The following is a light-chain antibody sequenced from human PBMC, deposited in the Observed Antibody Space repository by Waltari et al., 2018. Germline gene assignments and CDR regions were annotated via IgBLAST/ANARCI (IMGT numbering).Light chain of an antibody. J-gene: IGKJ2*02. Sequence: DIVMTQSPDPLAGSTGPPATLHRHASESVTNDSDNKNYLAWYQQKPGQPPKLLIHWASIRESGVPDRFSGSGSGTDFTLTISSLQAEDVAVYYCQQYLSAPRTFGQGTVLEIK. CDR3: QQYLSAPRT. CDR2: WAS. V-gene: IGKV4-1*01. CDR1: ESVTNDSDNKNY.